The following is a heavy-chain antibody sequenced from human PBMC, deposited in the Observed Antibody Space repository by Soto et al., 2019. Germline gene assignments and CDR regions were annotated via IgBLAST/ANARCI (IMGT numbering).Heavy chain of an antibody. CDR1: GDSLSSSRHY. Sequence: SETLSLTCTVSGDSLSSSRHYWGWIRQPPGKGLEWIGSIYSSGSRYYNPSLKSRVTISVDTSKNQLSLQVNSVTAADTAVYYCARQSFGYGDYYRSCFRIWGQGNLVTVSS. CDR3: ARQSFGYGDYYRSCFRI. D-gene: IGHD4-17*01. V-gene: IGHV4-39*01. CDR2: IYSSGSR. J-gene: IGHJ4*02.